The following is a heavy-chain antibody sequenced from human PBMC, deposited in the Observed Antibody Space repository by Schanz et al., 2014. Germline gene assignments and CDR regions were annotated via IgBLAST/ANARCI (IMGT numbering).Heavy chain of an antibody. CDR1: RFTFNAYD. J-gene: IGHJ4*02. CDR3: VKGGTNTLDS. V-gene: IGHV3-30*18. Sequence: QVHLVASGGGVVRPGGSLRLSCAASRFTFNAYDMYWIRQAPGKGLEWVALISHDGSNKNSADSVKGRFTISRDNSKNTLYLQMNSLRGDDTAIYYCVKGGTNTLDSWGQGTLVTVSS. CDR2: ISHDGSNK.